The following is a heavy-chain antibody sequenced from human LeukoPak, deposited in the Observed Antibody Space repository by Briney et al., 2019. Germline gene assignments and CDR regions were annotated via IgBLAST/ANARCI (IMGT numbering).Heavy chain of an antibody. CDR2: ISAYTGNT. V-gene: IGHV1-18*01. CDR3: ARHQLHGSGYYLPQVENAFDI. D-gene: IGHD3-22*01. CDR1: GYTFTSQG. Sequence: ASVKVSFKASGYTFTSQGISWVRQAPGQGLEWMGWISAYTGNTNYAQKLQGRATMTTDTSTSTAYMELRSLRSDDTAVYYCARHQLHGSGYYLPQVENAFDIWGQGTVVTVSS. J-gene: IGHJ3*02.